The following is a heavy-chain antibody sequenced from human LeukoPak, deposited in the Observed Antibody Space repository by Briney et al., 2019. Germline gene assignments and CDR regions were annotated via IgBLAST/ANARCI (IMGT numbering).Heavy chain of an antibody. CDR1: GYTFTSYY. CDR3: ARVRGTTASFDY. J-gene: IGHJ4*02. Sequence: ASVQVSCKASGYTFTSYYMHWVRQAPGQGLEWMGIINPSGGSTSYAQKFQGRVTMTRDTSTSTVYMELSSLRSEDTAVYYCARVRGTTASFDYWGQGTLVTVSS. D-gene: IGHD1-7*01. V-gene: IGHV1-46*01. CDR2: INPSGGST.